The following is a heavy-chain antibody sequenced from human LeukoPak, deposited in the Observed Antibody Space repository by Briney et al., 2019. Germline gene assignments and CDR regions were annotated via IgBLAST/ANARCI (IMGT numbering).Heavy chain of an antibody. Sequence: PGGSLRLSCAASGFTFISYWMSWVRQAPGKGLEWVAIIKQDGSEKYYVDSVRGRFTIFRDKAKNSLYLQMNSLRVEERVVYYCARGGYSGYAFDNWGRGTVVTVSS. D-gene: IGHD5-12*01. CDR2: IKQDGSEK. J-gene: IGHJ4*02. CDR3: ARGGYSGYAFDN. CDR1: GFTFISYW. V-gene: IGHV3-7*01.